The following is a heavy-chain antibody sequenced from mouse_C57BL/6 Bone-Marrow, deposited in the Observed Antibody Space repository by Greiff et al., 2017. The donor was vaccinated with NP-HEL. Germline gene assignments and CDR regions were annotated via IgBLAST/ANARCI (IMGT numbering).Heavy chain of an antibody. Sequence: DVMLVESGGGLVQSGRSLRLSCATSGFTFSDFYMEWVRQAPGKGLEWIAASRNKANDYTTEYSASVKGRFIVSRDTSQSILYLQMNALRAEDTAIYYCARDALYSGAMDYWGQGTSVTVSS. D-gene: IGHD2-1*01. J-gene: IGHJ4*01. CDR2: SRNKANDYTT. V-gene: IGHV7-1*01. CDR3: ARDALYSGAMDY. CDR1: GFTFSDFY.